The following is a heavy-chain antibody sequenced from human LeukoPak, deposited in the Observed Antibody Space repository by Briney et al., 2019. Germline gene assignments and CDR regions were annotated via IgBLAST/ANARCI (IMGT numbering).Heavy chain of an antibody. CDR2: INPNSGDV. CDR1: GYTFTGYH. Sequence: ASMKVSCKASGYTFTGYHMHWVRQAPGQGLQWMGWINPNSGDVNYAQKFQDRVTMTRDTSITTAYMELSRLTSDDTAVYYCARGPFRNVDIAMVASRFDPWGQGTLVTVSS. D-gene: IGHD5-18*01. CDR3: ARGPFRNVDIAMVASRFDP. J-gene: IGHJ5*02. V-gene: IGHV1-2*02.